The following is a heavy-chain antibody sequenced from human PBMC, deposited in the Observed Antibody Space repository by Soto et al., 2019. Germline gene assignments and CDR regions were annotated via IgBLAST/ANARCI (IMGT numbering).Heavy chain of an antibody. CDR2: ISGSGGST. CDR1: GFTFSSYA. CDR3: ENSVTFIAAVDY. Sequence: EVQLLESGGGLVQPGGSLRLSCAASGFTFSSYAMSWVRQAPGKGLEWVSAISGSGGSTYYADSVKGRFTISRDTSKNTLYLQMNSLRAEDTDVYYCENSVTFIAAVDYWGQGTLVTVSS. V-gene: IGHV3-23*01. J-gene: IGHJ4*02. D-gene: IGHD6-13*01.